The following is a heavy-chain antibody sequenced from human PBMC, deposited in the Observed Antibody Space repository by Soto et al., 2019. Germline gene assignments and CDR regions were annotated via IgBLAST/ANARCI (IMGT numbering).Heavy chain of an antibody. V-gene: IGHV1-69*18. CDR2: IIPVFGTT. CDR1: GDTFSGYP. Sequence: QVQLVQSGAELKKPGSSVKVSCKASGDTFSGYPINRVRQAPGEGLEWMGRIIPVFGTTNDAQRFEGRVTLTADESTNTAYMELRGLLSEDTAVYYCARDGGFGELKYWGPGTLVTVSS. D-gene: IGHD3-10*01. CDR3: ARDGGFGELKY. J-gene: IGHJ4*02.